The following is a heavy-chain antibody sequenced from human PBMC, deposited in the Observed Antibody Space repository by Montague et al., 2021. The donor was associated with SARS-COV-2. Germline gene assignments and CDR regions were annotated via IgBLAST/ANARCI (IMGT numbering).Heavy chain of an antibody. CDR3: ARGAPEY. J-gene: IGHJ4*02. CDR2: INYGGST. Sequence: SETLSLTCAVYGGSFSDYHWTWIRQSPGGGLEWIGQINYGGSTKYNPSLGSRVTISIDTSKNQFSLKLTSVTAADTAVYYCARGAPEYWGQGTLVTVSS. V-gene: IGHV4-34*01. CDR1: GGSFSDYH.